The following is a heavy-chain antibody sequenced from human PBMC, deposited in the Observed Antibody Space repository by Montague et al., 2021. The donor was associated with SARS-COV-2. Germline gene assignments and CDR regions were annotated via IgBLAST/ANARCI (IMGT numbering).Heavy chain of an antibody. Sequence: SLRLSCVASGFTFGDHAMHWVRQAPGKGPEWISDITWDSATLGYSDSVKGRFTISRDNAKNSLYLQMNSLRAEDTALYYCAKDFDYYDSSGYFDYWGQGTLVTVSS. V-gene: IGHV3-9*01. J-gene: IGHJ4*02. CDR2: ITWDSATL. CDR3: AKDFDYYDSSGYFDY. D-gene: IGHD3-22*01. CDR1: GFTFGDHA.